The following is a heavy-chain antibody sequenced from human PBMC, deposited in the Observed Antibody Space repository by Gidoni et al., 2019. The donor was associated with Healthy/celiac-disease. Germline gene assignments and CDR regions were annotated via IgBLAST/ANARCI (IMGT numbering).Heavy chain of an antibody. J-gene: IGHJ4*02. D-gene: IGHD6-19*01. V-gene: IGHV3-23*01. Sequence: EVQLLESGGGLVQPGASLILSGAASGFTFSSYAMRWVRQAPGKGLEWVSAISGSGGSTYYADSVKGRFTISRDNSKNTLYLQMNSLRAEDTAVYYCAKVSGPPSVAAPRGKYFDYWGQGTLVTVSS. CDR3: AKVSGPPSVAAPRGKYFDY. CDR1: GFTFSSYA. CDR2: ISGSGGST.